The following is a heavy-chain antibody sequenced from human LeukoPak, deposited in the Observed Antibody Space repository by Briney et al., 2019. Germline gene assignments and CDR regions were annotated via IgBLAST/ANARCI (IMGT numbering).Heavy chain of an antibody. J-gene: IGHJ4*02. CDR2: ISSSSSYI. V-gene: IGHV3-21*05. CDR1: GFTFSSYE. Sequence: GGSLRLACAASGFTFSSYEMNWVRQAPGKGLEWVSYISSSSSYIYYADSVKGRFTISRDNAKNSLYLQMNSLRAEDTAVYYCARRAGYGDPDYFDYWGQGTLVTVSS. D-gene: IGHD4-17*01. CDR3: ARRAGYGDPDYFDY.